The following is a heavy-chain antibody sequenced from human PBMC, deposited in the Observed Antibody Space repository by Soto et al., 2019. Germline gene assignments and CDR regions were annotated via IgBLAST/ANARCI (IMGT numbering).Heavy chain of an antibody. CDR1: GYNFIKYG. V-gene: IGHV1-18*01. Sequence: QGHLVQSGAEVKKPGASVKVSCKGLGYNFIKYGINWVRQAPGQGLEWMGWISPYSGYTHSAQKFQGRLTLTTDTAATTAYMELRSLRSADTALYYCTREAIVVITAAQPSHFDSWGQGTLVTVSS. J-gene: IGHJ4*02. CDR3: TREAIVVITAAQPSHFDS. D-gene: IGHD2-2*01. CDR2: ISPYSGYT.